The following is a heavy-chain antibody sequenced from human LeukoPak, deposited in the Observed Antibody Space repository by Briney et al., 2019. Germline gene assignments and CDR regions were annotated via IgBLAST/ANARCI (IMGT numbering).Heavy chain of an antibody. CDR3: AKGERSGDYYKDSFDF. D-gene: IGHD1-26*01. J-gene: IGHJ4*02. CDR1: GFILSSYV. CDR2: ISSSGGST. Sequence: GGSLRLSCATSGFILSSYVMSWVRQAPGKGLEWVSGISSSGGSTYYADSVKGRFTISRDNSKNTLYLQMNSLRAEDTAVYYCAKGERSGDYYKDSFDFWGQGTLVTVSS. V-gene: IGHV3-23*01.